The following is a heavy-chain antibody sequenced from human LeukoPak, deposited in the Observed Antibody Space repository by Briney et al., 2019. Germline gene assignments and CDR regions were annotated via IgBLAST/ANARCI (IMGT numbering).Heavy chain of an antibody. Sequence: SGTLSLTCTVSGGSISSSNYSWGWIRQPPGKGLEWIGSIYYSGSTYYNPSLKSRVTISVDTSKNQFSLKLSSVTAADTAVYYCARVVVVPAATIWGFDYWGQGTLVTVSS. CDR2: IYYSGST. CDR3: ARVVVVPAATIWGFDY. V-gene: IGHV4-39*01. CDR1: GGSISSSNYS. D-gene: IGHD2-2*01. J-gene: IGHJ4*02.